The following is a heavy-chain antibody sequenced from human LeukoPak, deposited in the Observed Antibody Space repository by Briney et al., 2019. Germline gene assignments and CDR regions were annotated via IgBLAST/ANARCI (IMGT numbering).Heavy chain of an antibody. CDR1: GFTFDDYA. D-gene: IGHD6-19*01. CDR2: ISGDGGST. J-gene: IGHJ4*02. Sequence: GGSLRLSCAASGFTFDDYAMHWVRQAPGKGLEWASLISGDGGSTYYADSVKGRFTISRDNSKNSLYLQMNSLRTEDTALYYCAKDKRAKKYSSGWFDYWGQGTLVTVSS. V-gene: IGHV3-43*02. CDR3: AKDKRAKKYSSGWFDY.